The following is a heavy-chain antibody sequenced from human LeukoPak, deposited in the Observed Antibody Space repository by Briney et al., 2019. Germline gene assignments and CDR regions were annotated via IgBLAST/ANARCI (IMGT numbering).Heavy chain of an antibody. V-gene: IGHV3-48*03. CDR1: GFTFSSYE. CDR2: ISSSGSAI. J-gene: IGHJ5*02. Sequence: GGSLRLSCAASGFTFSSYEMNWVRQAPGKGLDWVSYISSSGSAIYYADSVRGRFTISRDNAKNSLYLQTNSLRAEDTAVYYCARARRDCSGGSCYPDYNWFDPWGQGTLVTVSS. CDR3: ARARRDCSGGSCYPDYNWFDP. D-gene: IGHD2-15*01.